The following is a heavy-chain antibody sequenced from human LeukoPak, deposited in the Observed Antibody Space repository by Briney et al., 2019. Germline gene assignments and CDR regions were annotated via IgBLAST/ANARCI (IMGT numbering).Heavy chain of an antibody. CDR2: IDNSGST. CDR3: ARYTSEDFWSVGRWFDP. D-gene: IGHD3-3*01. CDR1: GGSIRAYY. J-gene: IGHJ5*02. Sequence: PSETLSLTCSVSGGSIRAYYWTWIRQSPGTGLEWIGYIDNSGSTNYNPSLKGRVTILVDTPKNQFSLKLSSVTAADTAVYYCARYTSEDFWSVGRWFDPWGRGTLVTVSS. V-gene: IGHV4-59*08.